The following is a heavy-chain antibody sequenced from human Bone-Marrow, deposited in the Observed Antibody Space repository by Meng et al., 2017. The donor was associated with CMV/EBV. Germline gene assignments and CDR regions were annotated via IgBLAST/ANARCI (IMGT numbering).Heavy chain of an antibody. CDR2: ISSSSSYI. CDR3: ARGNMLAFGFDY. V-gene: IGHV3-21*01. J-gene: IGHJ4*02. Sequence: GSLRLSCAASGFTFSSYSMNWVRQAPGKGLEWVSSISSSSSYIYYADSVKGRFTISRDNAKNTLYLQMNSLRAEETAVYYCARGNMLAFGFDYWVRGTLATFPS. CDR1: GFTFSSYS. D-gene: IGHD2/OR15-2a*01.